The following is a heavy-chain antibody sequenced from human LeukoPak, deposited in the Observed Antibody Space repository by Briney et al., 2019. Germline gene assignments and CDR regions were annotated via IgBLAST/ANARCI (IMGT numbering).Heavy chain of an antibody. CDR3: ERGLNRITMVRGVGDY. D-gene: IGHD3-10*01. J-gene: IGHJ4*02. CDR1: GYTFTSYD. Sequence: GASVKVSCKASGYTFTSYDINWVRQATGQGLEWMGWMNPNSGNTGYAQKFQGRVTMTRNTSISTAYMELSSLRSEDTAVYYCERGLNRITMVRGVGDYWGQGTLVTVSS. V-gene: IGHV1-8*01. CDR2: MNPNSGNT.